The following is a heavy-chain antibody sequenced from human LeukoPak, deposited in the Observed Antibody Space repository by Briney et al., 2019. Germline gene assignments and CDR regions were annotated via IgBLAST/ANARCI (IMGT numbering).Heavy chain of an antibody. J-gene: IGHJ4*02. D-gene: IGHD1-7*01. CDR3: ARQDNWNYIY. V-gene: IGHV5-51*01. Sequence: GESLKISCKNSGYNFTTYWIGWVRQMPGKGLEWMGIIYPGDSDTRYSPSFQGQVTISTDKSISTAYLQWSSLKASDTAMYYCARQDNWNYIYWGQGTLVTVSS. CDR2: IYPGDSDT. CDR1: GYNFTTYW.